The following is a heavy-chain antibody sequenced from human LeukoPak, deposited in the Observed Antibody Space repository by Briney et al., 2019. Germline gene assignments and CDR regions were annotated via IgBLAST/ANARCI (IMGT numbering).Heavy chain of an antibody. D-gene: IGHD2-15*01. CDR3: VKETIVVAAYFDS. CDR2: ISYDGSNK. CDR1: GFTFSSYG. Sequence: HAGGSLRLSCAASGFTFSSYGMHWVRQAPGKGLEWVAVISYDGSNKYYADSVKGRFTISRDNSKNTLYLQMNRLRVDDTAVYYCVKETIVVAAYFDSWGQGTLVTVSS. J-gene: IGHJ4*02. V-gene: IGHV3-30*18.